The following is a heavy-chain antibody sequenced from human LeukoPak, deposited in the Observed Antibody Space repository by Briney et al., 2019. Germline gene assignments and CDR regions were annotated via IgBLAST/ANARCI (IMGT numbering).Heavy chain of an antibody. D-gene: IGHD3-22*01. J-gene: IGHJ4*02. V-gene: IGHV3-23*01. CDR3: AKGMIVVPFDY. Sequence: GGSLRLSCAASGLTFSTYAMSWVRQAPGKGLEWVSAISGSGGSTYYADSVKGRFTISRDNSKNTLYLQMNSLRAEDTAVYYCAKGMIVVPFDYWGQGTLVTVSS. CDR1: GLTFSTYA. CDR2: ISGSGGST.